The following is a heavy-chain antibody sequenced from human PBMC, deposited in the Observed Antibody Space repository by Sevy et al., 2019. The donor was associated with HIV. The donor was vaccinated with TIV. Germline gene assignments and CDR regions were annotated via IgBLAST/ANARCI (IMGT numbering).Heavy chain of an antibody. V-gene: IGHV3-9*01. J-gene: IGHJ6*02. CDR1: GFTFDDYA. CDR2: ISWNSGSI. Sequence: GGSLRLSCAASGFTFDDYAMHWVRQAPGKGLEWVSGISWNSGSIGYADSVKGRFTISRDNAKNSLYLQMNSLRAEDTALYYYAKGGLVRGLSYYYGMDVWGQGTTVTVSS. CDR3: AKGGLVRGLSYYYGMDV. D-gene: IGHD3-10*01.